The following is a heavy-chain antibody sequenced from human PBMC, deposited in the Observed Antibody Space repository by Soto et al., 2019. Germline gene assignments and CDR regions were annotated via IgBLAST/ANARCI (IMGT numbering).Heavy chain of an antibody. CDR2: ISSSSSYT. CDR1: GVPFSDYY. Sequence: SGGSKSLSCAAAGVPFSDYYMSWLRPAKGKGLEWVSHISSSSSYTNYADSVKGRFTISRDNAKNTLYLQMNRLRADDTAVYYCARDHSLGGYSYGKVDGWGQGTLVTGSS. V-gene: IGHV3-11*06. CDR3: ARDHSLGGYSYGKVDG. J-gene: IGHJ4*02. D-gene: IGHD5-18*01.